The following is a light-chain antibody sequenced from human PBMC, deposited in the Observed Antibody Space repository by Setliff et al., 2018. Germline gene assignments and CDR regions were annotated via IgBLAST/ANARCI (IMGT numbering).Light chain of an antibody. CDR1: SSDVGGYNY. J-gene: IGLJ1*01. CDR2: DVS. CDR3: SSYTSSSTQV. V-gene: IGLV2-14*03. Sequence: QSVLTQPASVSGSPGQSITISCTGTSSDVGGYNYVSWCQQHPGKAPKLMIYDVSNRPSGVSNRFSGSKSGNTASLTISGLQAEDEADYYCSSYTSSSTQVFGTGTKVTV.